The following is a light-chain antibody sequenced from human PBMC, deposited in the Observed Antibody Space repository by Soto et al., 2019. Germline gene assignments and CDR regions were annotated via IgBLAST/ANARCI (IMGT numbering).Light chain of an antibody. Sequence: DIQMTQSPSSLSASVGDRVTITCQASQDISNYLNWYQQKPGKAPKLLIYDASNLETGVPSRFTGSGSGTDFTFTISSLQPEDIVTYYCQQYANLLLTFGGGTKVEIK. J-gene: IGKJ4*01. V-gene: IGKV1-33*01. CDR3: QQYANLLLT. CDR1: QDISNY. CDR2: DAS.